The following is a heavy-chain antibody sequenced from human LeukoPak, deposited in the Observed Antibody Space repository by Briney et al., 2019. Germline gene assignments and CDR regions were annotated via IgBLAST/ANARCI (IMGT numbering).Heavy chain of an antibody. CDR1: GFTFSSYV. Sequence: GGSLRLSCAASGFTFSSYVMSWVRQAPGKGLEWVSSISGSGGSTYYADSVKGRFTISRDNSKNTLYLQMNSLRAEDTAVYYCAKDRNYYGSSGYPYYFDYWGQGTLVTVSS. V-gene: IGHV3-23*01. J-gene: IGHJ4*02. CDR2: ISGSGGST. CDR3: AKDRNYYGSSGYPYYFDY. D-gene: IGHD3-22*01.